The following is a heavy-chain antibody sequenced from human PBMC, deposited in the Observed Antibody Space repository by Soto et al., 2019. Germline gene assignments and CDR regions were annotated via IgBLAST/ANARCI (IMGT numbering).Heavy chain of an antibody. CDR1: GFTFSTYD. D-gene: IGHD3-10*01. J-gene: IGHJ6*02. Sequence: PGGSLRLSCAASGFTFSTYDMHCVRQVTGKGLEWVSAIGTAGDTYYPGSVKGRFTISRENAQNSLYLQMDSLRAEDTAVYYCARGRSYSFLARRSFYNGMDVWGQGTSDTVSS. CDR2: IGTAGDT. V-gene: IGHV3-13*01. CDR3: ARGRSYSFLARRSFYNGMDV.